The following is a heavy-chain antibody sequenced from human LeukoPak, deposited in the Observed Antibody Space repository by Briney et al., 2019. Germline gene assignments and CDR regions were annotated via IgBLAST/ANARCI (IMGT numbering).Heavy chain of an antibody. V-gene: IGHV1-18*01. CDR3: ARASGRNYHWELLNMDAFDI. CDR1: GYTFTSYG. J-gene: IGHJ3*02. CDR2: ISAYNGNT. Sequence: ASVKVSCKASGYTFTSYGISWVRQAPGQGLEWMGWISAYNGNTNYAQKLQGRVTMTTDTSTSTAYMELRSLRSDDTAVYYCARASGRNYHWELLNMDAFDIWGQGTMVTVSS. D-gene: IGHD1-26*01.